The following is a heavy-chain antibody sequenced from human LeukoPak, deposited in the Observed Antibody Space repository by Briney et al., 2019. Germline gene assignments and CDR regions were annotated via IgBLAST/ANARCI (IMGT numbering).Heavy chain of an antibody. Sequence: PGGSLRLSCAASGFTFSSYAMHWVRQAPGKGLEWVAVISYDGSNKYYADSVKGRFTISRDNSKNTLYLQMNSLRAEDTAVYYCASLLRYCSITSCYDYWGQGTLVTVSS. CDR1: GFTFSSYA. CDR3: ASLLRYCSITSCYDY. CDR2: ISYDGSNK. J-gene: IGHJ4*02. D-gene: IGHD2-2*01. V-gene: IGHV3-30-3*01.